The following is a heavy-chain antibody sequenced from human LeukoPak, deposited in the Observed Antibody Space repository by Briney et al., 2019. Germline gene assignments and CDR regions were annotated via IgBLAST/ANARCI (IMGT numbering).Heavy chain of an antibody. J-gene: IGHJ4*02. CDR3: AKNYDFWSGDYFDY. Sequence: GRSLRLSCAASGFTFSSYGMHWVRQAPGKGLEWVAVISYDGSNKYYADSVKGRFTISRDNSKNTLYLKMNSLRAEDTAVYYCAKNYDFWSGDYFDYWGQGTLVTVSS. D-gene: IGHD3-3*01. V-gene: IGHV3-30*18. CDR2: ISYDGSNK. CDR1: GFTFSSYG.